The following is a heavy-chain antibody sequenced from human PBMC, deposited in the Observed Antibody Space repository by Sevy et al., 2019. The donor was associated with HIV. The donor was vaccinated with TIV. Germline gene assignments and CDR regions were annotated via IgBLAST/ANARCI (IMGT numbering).Heavy chain of an antibody. D-gene: IGHD6-19*01. Sequence: GGSLRLSCAASGFTFDDYAMHWVRQAPGKGLEWVSGISWSSGSIGYADSVKGRFTISRDNAKNSLYLQMNSLRAEDTALYYCAKPEANTGYGSGWYYLNWGQGTPVTVSS. CDR1: GFTFDDYA. J-gene: IGHJ4*02. V-gene: IGHV3-9*01. CDR3: AKPEANTGYGSGWYYLN. CDR2: ISWSSGSI.